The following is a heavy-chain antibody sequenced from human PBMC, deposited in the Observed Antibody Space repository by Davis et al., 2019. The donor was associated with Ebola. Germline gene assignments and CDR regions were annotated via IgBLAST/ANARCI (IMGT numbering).Heavy chain of an antibody. CDR2: INSDGSST. D-gene: IGHD6-6*01. CDR1: GFTFSNYW. Sequence: HTGGSLRLSCAASGFTFSNYWIHWVRQAPGKGLVWVSRINSDGSSTSYADSVKGRFTISRDNSKNTLYLQMNSLRAEDTAVYYCAKEGGAAQPFFDYWGQGTLVTVSS. J-gene: IGHJ4*02. CDR3: AKEGGAAQPFFDY. V-gene: IGHV3-74*01.